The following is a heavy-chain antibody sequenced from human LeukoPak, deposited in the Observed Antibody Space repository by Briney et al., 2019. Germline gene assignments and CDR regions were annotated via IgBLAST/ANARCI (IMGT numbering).Heavy chain of an antibody. J-gene: IGHJ4*02. CDR2: IIPILGIA. D-gene: IGHD3-22*01. CDR3: AGGGSSGYPQDY. V-gene: IGHV1-69*02. CDR1: GGTFSSYT. Sequence: ASXXVSCKASGGTFSSYTISWVRQAPGQGGEWMGRIIPILGIANYAQKFQGRVTITADKSTSTAYMELSSLRSEDTAVYYCAGGGSSGYPQDYWGQGTLVTVTS.